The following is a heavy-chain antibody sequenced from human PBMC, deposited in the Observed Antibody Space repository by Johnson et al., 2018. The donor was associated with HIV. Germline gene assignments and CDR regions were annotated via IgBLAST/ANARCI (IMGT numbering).Heavy chain of an antibody. Sequence: VQLVESGGGVVQPGRSLRLSCAASGFTFSNYGMHWVRQAPGKGLEWVAVTWFDGSNKYYADSVKGRFTISRDNAKNSLYLQLNSLRAGDTALYYCARGSYDGDAFDIWGQGTMVTVSS. CDR1: GFTFSNYG. V-gene: IGHV3-33*01. D-gene: IGHD1-26*01. CDR2: TWFDGSNK. CDR3: ARGSYDGDAFDI. J-gene: IGHJ3*02.